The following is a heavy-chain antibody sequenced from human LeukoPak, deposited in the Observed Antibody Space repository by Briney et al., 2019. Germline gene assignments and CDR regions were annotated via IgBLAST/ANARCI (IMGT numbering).Heavy chain of an antibody. J-gene: IGHJ3*02. V-gene: IGHV1-24*01. CDR1: GYTLTELS. Sequence: ASVKVSCKVSGYTLTELSMHWVRQAPGKGLEWMGGFDPEDGETIYAQKFQGRVTMTEDTSTDTAYMELSSLRSEDTAVYYCATDPGGDSSGYTDAFDIWGQGTMVTVSS. CDR3: ATDPGGDSSGYTDAFDI. D-gene: IGHD3-22*01. CDR2: FDPEDGET.